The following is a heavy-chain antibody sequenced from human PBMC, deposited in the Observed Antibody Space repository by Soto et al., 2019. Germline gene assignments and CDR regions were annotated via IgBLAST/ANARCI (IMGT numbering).Heavy chain of an antibody. V-gene: IGHV4-30-2*01. CDR1: GGSIISDGYS. CDR2: IYEGGNT. J-gene: IGHJ3*02. CDR3: VRRSPEDAFDI. Sequence: QLQLQESGSGLVKPSQTLSLTCAVSGGSIISDGYSWGWIRQPPGKGLQWIGHIYEGGNTYYTPSLESRVAISTDKSKNQFSLRLSSVTAADTAVYYCVRRSPEDAFDIWGQGTMVTVSP.